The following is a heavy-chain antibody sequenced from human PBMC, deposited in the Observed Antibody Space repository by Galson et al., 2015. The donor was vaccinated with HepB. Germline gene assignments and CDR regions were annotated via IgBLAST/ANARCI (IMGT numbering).Heavy chain of an antibody. D-gene: IGHD6-13*01. CDR3: STSPTPGIAASQDY. CDR2: IKQDGSEK. J-gene: IGHJ4*02. Sequence: SLRLSCAASGFSFSSYWMTWVRQAPGKGLEWVASIKQDGSEKYYVDSVKGRFTISRDNAKNSLYLQMNSLRADDSALYYCSTSPTPGIAASQDYWGQGTLVTVSS. CDR1: GFSFSSYW. V-gene: IGHV3-7*03.